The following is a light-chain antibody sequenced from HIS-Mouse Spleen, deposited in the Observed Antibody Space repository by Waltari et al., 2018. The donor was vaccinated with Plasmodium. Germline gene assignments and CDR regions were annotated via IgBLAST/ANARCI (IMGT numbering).Light chain of an antibody. CDR2: AAS. CDR3: QQSYSTWT. Sequence: DIQMTQSPSSLSASVGHRVTITCRASQSIRNYLNWYQQKQGKAPKLLIYAASSLQSGVPSRVSGSGSGTDFILTISSLQPEDFATYYCQQSYSTWTFGQGTKVEIK. V-gene: IGKV1-39*01. CDR1: QSIRNY. J-gene: IGKJ1*01.